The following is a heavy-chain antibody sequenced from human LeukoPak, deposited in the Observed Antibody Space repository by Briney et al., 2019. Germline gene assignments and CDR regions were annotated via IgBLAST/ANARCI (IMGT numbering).Heavy chain of an antibody. CDR2: INHSGST. CDR1: GGSFSGYY. D-gene: IGHD1-7*01. V-gene: IGHV4-34*01. CDR3: AGGGITGTTDYFDY. Sequence: SETLSLTCAVYGGSFSGYYWSWIRQPPGKGLEWIGEINHSGSTNYNPSLKSRVTISVDTSKNQFSLKLSSVTAADTAVYYCAGGGITGTTDYFDYWGQGTLVTVSS. J-gene: IGHJ4*02.